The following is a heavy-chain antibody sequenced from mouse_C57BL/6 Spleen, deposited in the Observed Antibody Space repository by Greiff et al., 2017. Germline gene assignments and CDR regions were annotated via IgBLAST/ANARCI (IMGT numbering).Heavy chain of an antibody. D-gene: IGHD1-1*01. CDR3: ARFTTLVDYCDY. CDR1: GYAFSSSW. V-gene: IGHV1-82*01. J-gene: IGHJ2*01. Sequence: QVQLQQSGPELVKPGASVKISCKASGYAFSSSWMNWVKQSPGKGLEWIGRIYPGDGDPNYNGKFKGKATLTADKSSSTAYMQLSSLTSEDSAVYFCARFTTLVDYCDYWGQGTTLTVSS. CDR2: IYPGDGDP.